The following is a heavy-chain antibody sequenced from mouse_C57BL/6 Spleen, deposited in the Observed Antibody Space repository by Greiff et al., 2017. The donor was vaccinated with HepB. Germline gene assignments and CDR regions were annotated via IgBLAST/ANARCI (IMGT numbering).Heavy chain of an antibody. V-gene: IGHV1-75*01. CDR2: IVPGSGST. CDR1: GYTFTDYY. Sequence: VQLQQSGPELVKPGASVKISCKASGYTFTDYYINWVKQRPGQGLEWIGWIVPGSGSTYYNEKFKGKATLTVDKSSSTAYMLLSSLTSEDSAVYFCARRKNDGYSYWYFDVWGTGTTVTVSS. CDR3: ARRKNDGYSYWYFDV. J-gene: IGHJ1*03. D-gene: IGHD2-3*01.